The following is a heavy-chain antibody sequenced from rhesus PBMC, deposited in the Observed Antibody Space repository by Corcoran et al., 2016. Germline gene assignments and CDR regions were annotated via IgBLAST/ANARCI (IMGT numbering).Heavy chain of an antibody. CDR2: IRSKAYGGTA. J-gene: IGHJ4*01. CDR1: GFTFSDYY. V-gene: IGHV3-184*02. Sequence: EVQLVESGGGLAKPGGSLRLSCAASGFTFSDYYMDWVRQAPGKGLEWVGFIRSKAYGGTAEDTASVKGRFTISRDDSKSIAYLQMNSLKTEDTAVYYCTRGYYDSGFLYYFDYWGQGVLVTVSS. CDR3: TRGYYDSGFLYYFDY. D-gene: IGHD3-28*01.